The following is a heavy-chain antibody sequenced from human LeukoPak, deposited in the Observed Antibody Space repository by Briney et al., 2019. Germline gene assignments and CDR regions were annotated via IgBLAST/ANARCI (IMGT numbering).Heavy chain of an antibody. V-gene: IGHV4-34*01. D-gene: IGHD3-10*01. CDR1: GGSFSGYY. Sequence: SETLSLTCAVYGGSFSGYYCSWIRQPPGKGLEWIGEINHSGSTNYNPSLKSRVTISVDTSKNQFSLKLSSVTAADTGVYYCARYYYGSGSYYIEMYKRSYYFDYWGQGTLVTVSS. CDR3: ARYYYGSGSYYIEMYKRSYYFDY. J-gene: IGHJ4*02. CDR2: INHSGST.